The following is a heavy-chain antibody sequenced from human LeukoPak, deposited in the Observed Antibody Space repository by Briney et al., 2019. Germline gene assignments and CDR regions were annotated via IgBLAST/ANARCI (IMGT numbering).Heavy chain of an antibody. CDR2: INPDGSIT. D-gene: IGHD2-21*01. V-gene: IGHV3-74*01. J-gene: IGHJ4*02. Sequence: PGGSLRLSCAASGVTFSNIWVYWVRQAPGKGLDWVALINPDGSITTYADSVKGRFTISRDNAKNTVYLQMNSLRGEDTAMYFCARGGDDYWGQGTLVIVSS. CDR3: ARGGDDY. CDR1: GVTFSNIW.